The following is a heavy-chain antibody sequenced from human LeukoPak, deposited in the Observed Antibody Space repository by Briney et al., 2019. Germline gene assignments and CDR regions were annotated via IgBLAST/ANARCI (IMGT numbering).Heavy chain of an antibody. V-gene: IGHV1-2*04. Sequence: ASVNVSCMASGYTFTGYYMHWVRQAPGQGLEGMGWINPNSGGTNYVQKFQGWVTMTRDTSISTAYMELSRLRSDDTAVYYCARERDLAVADAGAFDIWGQGTTVTVSS. CDR2: INPNSGGT. D-gene: IGHD6-19*01. CDR1: GYTFTGYY. CDR3: ARERDLAVADAGAFDI. J-gene: IGHJ3*02.